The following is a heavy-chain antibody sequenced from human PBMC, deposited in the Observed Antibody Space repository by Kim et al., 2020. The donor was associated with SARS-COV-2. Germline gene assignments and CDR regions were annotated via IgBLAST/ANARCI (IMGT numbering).Heavy chain of an antibody. CDR3: ARDLRTENDYGDNSHYYYYYGMDV. CDR2: IKQDGSEK. Sequence: GGSLRLSCAASGFTFSSYWMSWVRQAPGKGLEWVANIKQDGSEKYYVDSVKGRFTISRDNAKNSLYLQMNSLRAEDTAVYYCARDLRTENDYGDNSHYYYYYGMDVWGQGTTVTVSS. D-gene: IGHD4-17*01. CDR1: GFTFSSYW. J-gene: IGHJ6*02. V-gene: IGHV3-7*03.